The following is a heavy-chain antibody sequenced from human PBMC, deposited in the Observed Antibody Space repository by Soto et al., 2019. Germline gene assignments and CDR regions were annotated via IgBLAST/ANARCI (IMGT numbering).Heavy chain of an antibody. Sequence: QVQLQESGPGLVKPSQTLSLTCTVSGGSISSGGYYWSWIRQHPGKGLEWIGYIYYSGSTYYNPSLKSRVTISVDTSKNQYSLKLSSVTAADTAVYYCARQYYYDSSGLYYFDYWGQGTLVTVSS. V-gene: IGHV4-31*03. CDR3: ARQYYYDSSGLYYFDY. CDR1: GGSISSGGYY. D-gene: IGHD3-22*01. J-gene: IGHJ4*02. CDR2: IYYSGST.